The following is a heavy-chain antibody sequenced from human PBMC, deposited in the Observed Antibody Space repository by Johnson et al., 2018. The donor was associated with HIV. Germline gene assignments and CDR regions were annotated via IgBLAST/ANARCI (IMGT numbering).Heavy chain of an antibody. CDR2: ISWNSGSI. D-gene: IGHD6-13*01. Sequence: VQLVESGGGVVQPGRSLRLSCAASGFTFDDYAMHWVRQAPGKGLEWVSGISWNSGSIGYADSVKGRFTISRDNAKNSLYLQMNSLRTEDTALYYCAKHRGSSPWDAFDIGGQGTMVTVSS. V-gene: IGHV3-9*01. CDR1: GFTFDDYA. J-gene: IGHJ3*02. CDR3: AKHRGSSPWDAFDI.